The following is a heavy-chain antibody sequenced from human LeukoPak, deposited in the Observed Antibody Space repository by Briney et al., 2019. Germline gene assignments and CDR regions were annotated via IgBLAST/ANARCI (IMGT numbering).Heavy chain of an antibody. D-gene: IGHD3-3*01. V-gene: IGHV3-30*18. CDR2: ISYDGSNK. Sequence: GGSLRLSCAASGFDFSNYWMYWVRQAPGKGLEWVAVISYDGSNKYYADSVKGRFTISRDNSKNTLYLQMNSLRAEDTAVYYCAKDYDFWSGYPRWWGQGTLVTVSS. J-gene: IGHJ4*02. CDR3: AKDYDFWSGYPRW. CDR1: GFDFSNYW.